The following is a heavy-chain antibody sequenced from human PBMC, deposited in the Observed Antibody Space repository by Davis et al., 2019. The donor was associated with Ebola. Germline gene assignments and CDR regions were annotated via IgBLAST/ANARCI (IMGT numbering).Heavy chain of an antibody. Sequence: GGSLRLSCAASGFTFSNYAMSWVRQAPGKGLEWVSGISGSVGNTYYADSVKGRFTISRDNSKNRLYLQINSLRAEATAVYYCAKGGSSSGRGGYFDYWGQGTLVTVSS. D-gene: IGHD6-6*01. J-gene: IGHJ4*02. V-gene: IGHV3-23*01. CDR2: ISGSVGNT. CDR1: GFTFSNYA. CDR3: AKGGSSSGRGGYFDY.